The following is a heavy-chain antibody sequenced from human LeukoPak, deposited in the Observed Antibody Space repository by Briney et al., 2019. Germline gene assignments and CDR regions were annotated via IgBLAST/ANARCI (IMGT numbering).Heavy chain of an antibody. CDR3: ARLTYYDTTHYFDY. V-gene: IGHV5-51*01. D-gene: IGHD3-22*01. Sequence: GESLKISCKGSGYNFANDYIGWVRQMPGKGLEWMGIVYPGDSTRSKYNPSFQGHVTLSADKSISTAYVQWSSLKASDTAVYYCARLTYYDTTHYFDYWGQGTLITVSS. J-gene: IGHJ4*02. CDR2: VYPGDSTRS. CDR1: GYNFANDY.